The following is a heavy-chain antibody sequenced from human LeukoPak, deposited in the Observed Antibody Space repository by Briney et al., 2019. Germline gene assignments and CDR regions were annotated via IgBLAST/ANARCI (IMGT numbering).Heavy chain of an antibody. CDR1: GYTFTGYY. V-gene: IGHV1-2*02. D-gene: IGHD2-2*01. CDR2: INPNSGGT. Sequence: GASVKVSCKASGYTFTGYYMHWVRQAPGQGLEWMGWINPNSGGTNHAQKFQGRVTMTRDTSISTAYMELSRLRSDDTAVYYCARWARVVPAAKCWFDPWGQGTLVTVSS. J-gene: IGHJ5*02. CDR3: ARWARVVPAAKCWFDP.